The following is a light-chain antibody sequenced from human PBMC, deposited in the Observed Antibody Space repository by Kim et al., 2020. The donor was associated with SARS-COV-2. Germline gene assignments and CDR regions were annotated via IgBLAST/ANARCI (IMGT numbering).Light chain of an antibody. J-gene: IGKJ1*01. CDR1: QSIGSS. CDR3: HQSSSVPQT. CDR2: YAS. V-gene: IGKV6-21*01. Sequence: VRPKEKVTLTCRASQSIGSSLRWYQQKPDQSPKLLIKYASQSFSGVPSRFSGSGSGTDFTLTINSLEAEDAATYYCHQSSSVPQTFGQGTKVDIK.